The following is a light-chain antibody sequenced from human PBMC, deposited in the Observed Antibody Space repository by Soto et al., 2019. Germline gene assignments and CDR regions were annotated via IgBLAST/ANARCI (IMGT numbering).Light chain of an antibody. CDR3: HQYDNTPQT. J-gene: IGKJ2*01. CDR2: GAS. V-gene: IGKV3-20*01. Sequence: IVLTQSPVTLSLSPGEIATLSFIASQSVSSNYLAWYQQKPGQAPRLLIYGASSRATGIPDRFSGSGSGTDFTLTISRLEPEDFAVYYCHQYDNTPQTFGQGTKVDIK. CDR1: QSVSSNY.